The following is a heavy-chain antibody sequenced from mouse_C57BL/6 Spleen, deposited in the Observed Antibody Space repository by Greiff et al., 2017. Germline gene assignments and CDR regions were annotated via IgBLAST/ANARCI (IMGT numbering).Heavy chain of an antibody. CDR1: GFTFSDYG. J-gene: IGHJ4*01. CDR3: ARLGYSSYCAMDY. V-gene: IGHV5-17*01. D-gene: IGHD2-5*01. CDR2: ISSGSSTI. Sequence: EVKLVESGGGLVKPGGSLKLSCAASGFTFSDYGMHWVRQAPEKGLEWVAYISSGSSTIYYADTVKGRFTISRDNAKNTLFLQMTSLRSEDTAMEYCARLGYSSYCAMDYWGQGTSVTVSS.